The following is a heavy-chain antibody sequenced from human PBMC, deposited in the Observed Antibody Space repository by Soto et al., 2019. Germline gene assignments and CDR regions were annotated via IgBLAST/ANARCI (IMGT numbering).Heavy chain of an antibody. D-gene: IGHD4-17*01. CDR1: GGSISSGGYS. Sequence: QVQLQESGPGLVKPSQTLSLTCTVSGGSISSGGYSWSWIRQHPGKGLEWIGYIYYSGSSYYNPSLKSRVTISVDTSKNQFSLKLSSVTAADTAVYYCARFDYGDYPFDYWGQGTLVTVSS. CDR3: ARFDYGDYPFDY. J-gene: IGHJ4*02. CDR2: IYYSGSS. V-gene: IGHV4-31*03.